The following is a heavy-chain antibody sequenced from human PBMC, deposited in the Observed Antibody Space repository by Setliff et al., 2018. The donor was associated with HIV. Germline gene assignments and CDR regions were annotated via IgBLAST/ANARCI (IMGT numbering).Heavy chain of an antibody. CDR2: IDWDDDK. CDR3: ARIVSSGGSCYHAY. J-gene: IGHJ4*02. D-gene: IGHD2-15*01. CDR1: GFSLSTSGMC. Sequence: GSGPTLVNPTQTLTLTCTFSGFSLSTSGMCVSWIRQPPGKALEWLARIDWDDDKYYNTSLKTRLTISKDTSKNQVVLTMTNMDPVDTATYYCARIVSSGGSCYHAYWSQGTLVTVSS. V-gene: IGHV2-70*11.